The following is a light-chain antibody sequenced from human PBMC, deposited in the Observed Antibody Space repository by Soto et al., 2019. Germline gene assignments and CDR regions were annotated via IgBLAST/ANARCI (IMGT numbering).Light chain of an antibody. J-gene: IGLJ1*01. V-gene: IGLV2-14*01. CDR1: SSDIGDYDY. CDR3: NSYATGNTRV. Sequence: QSALTQPASVSGSPGQSITISCTGSSSDIGDYDYVSWYQQHPGKAPKVLISEVSNRPSGVSNRFSGSTSGTTASLTISGLQAEDEADYYCNSYATGNTRVFGTGTKVTVL. CDR2: EVS.